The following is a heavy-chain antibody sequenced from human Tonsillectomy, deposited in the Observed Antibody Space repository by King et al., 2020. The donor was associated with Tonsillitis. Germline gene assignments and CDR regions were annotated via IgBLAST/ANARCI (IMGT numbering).Heavy chain of an antibody. V-gene: IGHV3-23*04. CDR1: GFTLSSYA. CDR2: ISGGGGST. J-gene: IGHJ4*02. D-gene: IGHD3-10*01. Sequence: VQLVESGGGLVQPGGSLRVSCAASGFTLSSYAMSWVRQAPGKGLEWVSLISGGGGSTYYADSVKGRFTISRDNSKNTLYLQMNSLRVEDTAVYYCAKDPTYYKTTYYFDYWGQGTLVTVSS. CDR3: AKDPTYYKTTYYFDY.